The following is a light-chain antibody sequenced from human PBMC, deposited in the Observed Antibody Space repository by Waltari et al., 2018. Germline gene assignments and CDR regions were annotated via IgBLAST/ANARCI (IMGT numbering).Light chain of an antibody. CDR2: AAS. Sequence: IQMTQSPSSVSESVGDRVTITCRACQGIRSWLAWYQQKPGKAPKLLIYAASSLQSGVPARFSGSGSGTDFTLTISSLQPEEFATYYCQQADSFPWTFGQGTKVEIK. CDR1: QGIRSW. CDR3: QQADSFPWT. V-gene: IGKV1-12*01. J-gene: IGKJ1*01.